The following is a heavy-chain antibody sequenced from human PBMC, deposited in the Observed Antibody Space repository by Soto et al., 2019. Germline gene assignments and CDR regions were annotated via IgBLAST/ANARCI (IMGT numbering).Heavy chain of an antibody. J-gene: IGHJ3*02. V-gene: IGHV2-5*02. D-gene: IGHD3-22*01. CDR1: GFSLSTSGVG. Sequence: QITLKESGPTLVKPTQTLTLTCTFSGFSLSTSGVGVGWIRQPPGKALEWLALIYWDDDKRYSPSLKSRLTITKDTSKNPVVLTMTNMDPVDTATYYYAHRFGSGYYGDAFDIWGQGTMVTVSS. CDR3: AHRFGSGYYGDAFDI. CDR2: IYWDDDK.